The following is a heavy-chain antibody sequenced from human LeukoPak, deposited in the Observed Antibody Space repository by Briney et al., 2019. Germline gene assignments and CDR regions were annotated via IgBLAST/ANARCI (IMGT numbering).Heavy chain of an antibody. V-gene: IGHV3-74*01. Sequence: GGSLRLSCVASGFTFSSNWMHWVRQAPGKGLVWVSRINSDGSSTSYADSVKGRFTISRDNAKNTLYLQMNSLRAEDTAVYFCASPGATSKFDYWGQGTTVTVSS. CDR2: INSDGSST. J-gene: IGHJ4*03. CDR1: GFTFSSNW. CDR3: ASPGATSKFDY. D-gene: IGHD1-26*01.